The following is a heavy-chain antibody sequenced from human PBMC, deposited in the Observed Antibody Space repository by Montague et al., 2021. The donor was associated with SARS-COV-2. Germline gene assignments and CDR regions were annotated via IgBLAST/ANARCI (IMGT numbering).Heavy chain of an antibody. Sequence: SLRLSCAATGFTFNNFAMHWVRQAPGQGLEWVAVISYDGSIQYYADSVKGRFTISRDWSKSTLFLQLSSLSPEDTAVYYCAKDATIFWFERERGTFDYWGRGTLVAVSS. V-gene: IGHV3-30*18. CDR2: ISYDGSIQ. CDR3: AKDATIFWFERERGTFDY. CDR1: GFTFNNFA. J-gene: IGHJ4*02. D-gene: IGHD3-10*01.